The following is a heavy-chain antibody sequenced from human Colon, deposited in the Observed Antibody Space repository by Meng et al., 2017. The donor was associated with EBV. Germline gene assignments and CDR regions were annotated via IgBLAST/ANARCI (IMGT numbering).Heavy chain of an antibody. CDR3: ARHTFSGNPGGIDS. D-gene: IGHD4-23*01. Sequence: HLQLRASGLGRVKPSETLSLTCTVSGGPISRTGTCGGWIRQPPGKGLEWIGSQCHADDTYYNPSLMGRVTISVDTSKNQVSLKLTSVTAADTSIYYCARHTFSGNPGGIDSWGQGILVTVSS. CDR2: QCHADDT. J-gene: IGHJ4*02. CDR1: GGPISRTGTC. V-gene: IGHV4-39*01.